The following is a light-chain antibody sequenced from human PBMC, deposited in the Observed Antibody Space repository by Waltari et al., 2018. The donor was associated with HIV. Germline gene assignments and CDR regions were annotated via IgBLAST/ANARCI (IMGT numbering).Light chain of an antibody. V-gene: IGKV4-1*01. CDR2: WAS. CDR1: HSVSYNSNNKSY. CDR3: QQYYSTPPYT. J-gene: IGKJ2*01. Sequence: DIVLTQSPDSLAVSLGERATINCKSSHSVSYNSNNKSYLAWFQQKAGQPPKLLIFWASTRESGVPDRFSGSGSGTDFALTISGLQAEDVAVYYCQQYYSTPPYTFGQGTKLEIK.